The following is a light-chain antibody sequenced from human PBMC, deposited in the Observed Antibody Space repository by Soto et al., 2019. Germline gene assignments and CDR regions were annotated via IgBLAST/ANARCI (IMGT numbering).Light chain of an antibody. CDR2: GAS. V-gene: IGKV3-20*01. J-gene: IGKJ2*01. Sequence: EIVLTQSPGTLSLSPGERATLSCRASQSVSSSYLAWYQQKPGQAPRLLIYGASSRATGIPDRFSGSGSGTDFTLTISRLEPEDFAVYYCQQYSSSPNYMYTFGQGTKLEIK. CDR1: QSVSSSY. CDR3: QQYSSSPNYMYT.